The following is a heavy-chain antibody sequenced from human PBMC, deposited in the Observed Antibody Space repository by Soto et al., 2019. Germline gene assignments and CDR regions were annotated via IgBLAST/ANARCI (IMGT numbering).Heavy chain of an antibody. V-gene: IGHV4-4*02. CDR1: GGSISSSNW. CDR2: IYHGGST. Sequence: QVQLQESGPGLVMPSGTLSLTCAVSGGSISSSNWWSWVRQPPGKGLEWIGEIYHGGSTNYNPSLSSRVTISVDKSKDQFSLKLSSVTAADTAVYYCARVAVAGSYLDYWGQGTLVTVSS. J-gene: IGHJ4*02. D-gene: IGHD6-19*01. CDR3: ARVAVAGSYLDY.